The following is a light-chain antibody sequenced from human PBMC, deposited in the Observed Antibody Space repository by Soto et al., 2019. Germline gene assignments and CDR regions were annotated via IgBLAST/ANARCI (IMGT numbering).Light chain of an antibody. Sequence: DIQMTQSPSTLSASAGDRVTISCRASQSIASWLAWYQQKAGKAPHLLIYDASSLESGVPSRFSGSGSGTEFTLTISSLQPDDYATYYCQQYDTYPYTFGQGTKLEI. J-gene: IGKJ2*01. CDR2: DAS. CDR1: QSIASW. CDR3: QQYDTYPYT. V-gene: IGKV1-5*01.